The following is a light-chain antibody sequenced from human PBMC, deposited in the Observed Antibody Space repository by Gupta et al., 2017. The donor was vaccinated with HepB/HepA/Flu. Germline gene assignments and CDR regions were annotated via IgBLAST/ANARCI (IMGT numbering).Light chain of an antibody. CDR2: VAS. V-gene: IGKV1D-12*01. CDR1: EDIISC. CDR3: QHADSFPIS. Sequence: DIQMTQSPSSVSASVGERVTIHCRESEDIISCLAWYQQKPGKAPQLLIYVASRGKRGVPSRFSGSGSGTNFTLTISNVHPEDFANYCCQHADSFPISVGWGTQVEI. J-gene: IGKJ4*01.